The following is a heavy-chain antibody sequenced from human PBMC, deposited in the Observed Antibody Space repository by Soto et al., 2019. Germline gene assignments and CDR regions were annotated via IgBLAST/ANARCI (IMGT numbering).Heavy chain of an antibody. CDR3: AREGCSGGSCYGPYDAFDI. CDR1: GGTFSSYA. D-gene: IGHD2-15*01. V-gene: IGHV1-69*01. J-gene: IGHJ3*02. CDR2: IIPIFGTA. Sequence: QVQLVQSGAEVKKPGSSVKVSCKASGGTFSSYAISWVRQAPGQGLEWMGGIIPIFGTANYAQKFQGRVTITADESTRTAYMELSSLRSEDTAVYYCAREGCSGGSCYGPYDAFDIWGQGTMVTVSS.